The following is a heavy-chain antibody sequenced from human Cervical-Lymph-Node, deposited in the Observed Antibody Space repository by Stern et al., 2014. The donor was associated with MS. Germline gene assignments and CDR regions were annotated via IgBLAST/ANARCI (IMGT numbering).Heavy chain of an antibody. Sequence: QVQLQESGPGLVKASETLALTCTVSGGSINNYYWSWIRQAPGKGLEWIGYIFYSGSSSYNPSLERRVTLSMDTSKNQFSLRLTSVTGADTATYYCAGAHYAQEIAFWGQGALVSVSS. D-gene: IGHD4/OR15-4a*01. J-gene: IGHJ4*02. V-gene: IGHV4-59*01. CDR1: GGSINNYY. CDR3: AGAHYAQEIAF. CDR2: IFYSGSS.